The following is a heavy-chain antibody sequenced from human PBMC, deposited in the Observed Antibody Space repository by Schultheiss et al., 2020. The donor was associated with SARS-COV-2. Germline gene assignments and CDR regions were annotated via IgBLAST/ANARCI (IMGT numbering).Heavy chain of an antibody. CDR2: IWYDGSNK. J-gene: IGHJ4*02. CDR1: GFTFSSYG. CDR3: ARDSGVVVTAKGDY. Sequence: GGSLRLSCAASGFTFSSYGMHWVRQAPGKGLEWVAVIWYDGSNKYYADSVKGRFTISRDNSKNTLYLQMNSLRAEVTAVYYCARDSGVVVTAKGDYWGQGTLVTVSS. V-gene: IGHV3-33*01. D-gene: IGHD2-21*02.